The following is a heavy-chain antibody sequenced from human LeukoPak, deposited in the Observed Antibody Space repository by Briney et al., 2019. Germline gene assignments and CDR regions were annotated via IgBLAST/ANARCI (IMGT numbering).Heavy chain of an antibody. D-gene: IGHD3-3*01. CDR2: ISAYNGNT. Sequence: ASVKGSCKASGYTFTSYGISWVRQAPGQGLEWMGWISAYNGNTNYAQKLQGRVTMTTDTSTSTAYMELRSLRSDDTAVYYCARDLLYYDFWSGLFYWGQGTLVTVSS. CDR1: GYTFTSYG. V-gene: IGHV1-18*01. CDR3: ARDLLYYDFWSGLFY. J-gene: IGHJ4*02.